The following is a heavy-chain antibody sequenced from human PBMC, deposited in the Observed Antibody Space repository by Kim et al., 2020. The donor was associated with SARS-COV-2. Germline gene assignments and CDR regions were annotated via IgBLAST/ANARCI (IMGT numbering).Heavy chain of an antibody. V-gene: IGHV3-43*01. D-gene: IGHD2-8*01. CDR3: AKDNQVYAYHFDY. J-gene: IGHJ4*02. Sequence: YAESVKGRFTISRDNSKNSLYLQMNSLRTEDTALYYCAKDNQVYAYHFDYWGQGTLVTVSS.